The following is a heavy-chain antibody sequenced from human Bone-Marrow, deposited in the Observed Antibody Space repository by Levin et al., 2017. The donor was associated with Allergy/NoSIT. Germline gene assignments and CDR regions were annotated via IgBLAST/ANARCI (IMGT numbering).Heavy chain of an antibody. CDR3: ARTGLKYFDTSGYYSGNGFDI. J-gene: IGHJ3*02. Sequence: HTGGSLRLSCAASGFTFSSYAMHWVRQAPGKGLEWVAVISYDGSNGNYADSVKGRFTISRDNSKNTLYLQMNSLRAEDTAVYHCARTGLKYFDTSGYYSGNGFDIWGQGTMVTVSS. V-gene: IGHV3-30-3*01. D-gene: IGHD3-22*01. CDR2: ISYDGSNG. CDR1: GFTFSSYA.